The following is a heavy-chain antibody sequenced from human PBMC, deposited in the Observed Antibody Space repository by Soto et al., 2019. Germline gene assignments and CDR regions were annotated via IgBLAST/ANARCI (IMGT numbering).Heavy chain of an antibody. D-gene: IGHD2-15*01. V-gene: IGHV3-66*01. Sequence: EVHLVESGGGLVQPGGSLRLSCAASGFTVSSKYMSWVRQAPGKGLEWVSLIQSGGPTYYADSVKGRFTISRDTSENTLHLQMDSLRAEDTAVYYCARDDVLCDGGRCYGVPLDVWGQGTPVTVSS. J-gene: IGHJ6*02. CDR1: GFTVSSKY. CDR2: IQSGGPT. CDR3: ARDDVLCDGGRCYGVPLDV.